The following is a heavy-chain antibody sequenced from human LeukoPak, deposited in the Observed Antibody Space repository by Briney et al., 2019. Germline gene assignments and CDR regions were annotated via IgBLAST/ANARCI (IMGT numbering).Heavy chain of an antibody. Sequence: GESLKISCKGSGCSFTNYWIGWVRQMPGKGLEWMGIIYPGDSDNRYSPSFQGQVTISADKSISTAYLQWSSLKASDTAVYYCARLQRDGDNSIGSYNLDYCGQGTLVTVSS. CDR1: GCSFTNYW. V-gene: IGHV5-51*01. J-gene: IGHJ4*02. CDR3: ARLQRDGDNSIGSYNLDY. D-gene: IGHD5-24*01. CDR2: IYPGDSDN.